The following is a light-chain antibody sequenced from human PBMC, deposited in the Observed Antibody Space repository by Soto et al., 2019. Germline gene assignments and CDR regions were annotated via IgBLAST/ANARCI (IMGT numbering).Light chain of an antibody. CDR2: GAS. V-gene: IGKV3-15*01. Sequence: EVVMTQSPATLAVSPGERATLSCRASQSVSTNLAWYQQKVGQAPRLLMYGASVRATGVPTRFSGSESGTVFTLTISSLQSEDFAVYFCQLYNNWPLQFTFGGGTQVEIK. J-gene: IGKJ4*01. CDR3: QLYNNWPLQFT. CDR1: QSVSTN.